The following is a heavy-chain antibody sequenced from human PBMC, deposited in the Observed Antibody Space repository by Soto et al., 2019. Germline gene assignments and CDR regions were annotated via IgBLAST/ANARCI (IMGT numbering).Heavy chain of an antibody. J-gene: IGHJ6*02. CDR1: GGTFSSYA. CDR3: ARDYYGSRSYYTPLYYYYGMDV. CDR2: IIPIFGTA. Sequence: QVQLVQSGAEVKKPGSSVKVSCKASGGTFSSYAISWVRQAPGQGLEWMGGIIPIFGTANYAQKFQGRVTITADKSTSTAYMELSSLRSEDTAVYYCARDYYGSRSYYTPLYYYYGMDVRGQGTTVTVSS. V-gene: IGHV1-69*06. D-gene: IGHD3-10*01.